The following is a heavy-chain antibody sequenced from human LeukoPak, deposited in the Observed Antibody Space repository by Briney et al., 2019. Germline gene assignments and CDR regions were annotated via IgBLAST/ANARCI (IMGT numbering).Heavy chain of an antibody. CDR1: GGSISGSDYY. J-gene: IGHJ5*02. V-gene: IGHV4-39*07. Sequence: PTETLCLSCRVSGGSISGSDYYWGWVRQPPGKGLEWIGSFYHIGSSYYNSSLKSRLTMSVDPSKNQFSLKLTAVTAADTAVYYCARLGAVLTSVNWFDPWGQGTLVTVSS. CDR2: FYHIGSS. D-gene: IGHD2-8*01. CDR3: ARLGAVLTSVNWFDP.